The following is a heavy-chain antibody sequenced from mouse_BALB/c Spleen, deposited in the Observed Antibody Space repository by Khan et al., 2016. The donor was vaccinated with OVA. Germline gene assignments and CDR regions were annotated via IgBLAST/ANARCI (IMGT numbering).Heavy chain of an antibody. CDR3: VRFHGGY. CDR2: MNTYTGEP. J-gene: IGHJ2*01. V-gene: IGHV9-3-1*01. Sequence: QIQLVQSGPELKKPGETVKISCKACGYTFTDYVMNWVKQSPGEGLKWMGWMNTYTGEPTYADDFEGRFAFSLETSANTAYLQIGSLKDEDTATSFCVRFHGGYWGPGTALTVSS. CDR1: GYTFTDYV.